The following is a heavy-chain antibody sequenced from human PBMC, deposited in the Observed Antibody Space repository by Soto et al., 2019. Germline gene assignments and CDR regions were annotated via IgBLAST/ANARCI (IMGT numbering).Heavy chain of an antibody. V-gene: IGHV3-15*01. Sequence: NPGGSLRLSCAASGFTFNNAWMSWVRQAPGKGLEYVGRTKGNADGGTTDYAAPVKGRFTISRDDSKNTLYLHMSNLKTEDAAVYYCTLLAYCGGDCYSTGDYFDYWGQGTLVTVS. CDR1: GFTFNNAW. CDR3: TLLAYCGGDCYSTGDYFDY. J-gene: IGHJ4*02. CDR2: TKGNADGGTT. D-gene: IGHD2-21*02.